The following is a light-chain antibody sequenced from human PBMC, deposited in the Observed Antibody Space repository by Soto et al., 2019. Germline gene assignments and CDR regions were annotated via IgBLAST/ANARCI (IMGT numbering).Light chain of an antibody. CDR3: SSYAGSSNV. Sequence: QSALTQPPSASGSPGQSVAISCTETSSDVGGYNYVSWYQQHPGKAPKLMIYEVNKRPSGVPDRFPGSKSGNTASLTVSGLQAEDEADYYCSSYAGSSNVFGTGTKLTVL. J-gene: IGLJ1*01. V-gene: IGLV2-8*01. CDR2: EVN. CDR1: SSDVGGYNY.